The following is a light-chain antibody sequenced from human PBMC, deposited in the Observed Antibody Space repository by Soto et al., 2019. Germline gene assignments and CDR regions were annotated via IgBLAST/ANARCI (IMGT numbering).Light chain of an antibody. CDR3: HKYGPSPLT. V-gene: IGKV3-20*01. CDR2: TAS. J-gene: IGKJ4*01. Sequence: EIVLTQSPGTLSLSPGARATLSCRASQSVASSFIAWFQQKPGQPPRLLIYTASSRAPGIPDRFTASGSGTDFTLTISRLEPEEFAVYYCHKYGPSPLTFGGGTKVES. CDR1: QSVASSF.